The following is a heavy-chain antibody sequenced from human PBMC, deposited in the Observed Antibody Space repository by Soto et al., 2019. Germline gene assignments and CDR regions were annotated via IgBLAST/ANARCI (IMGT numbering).Heavy chain of an antibody. J-gene: IGHJ6*02. CDR1: GFTFTSSA. CDR3: AAGSYYDFWSGYLSSYYYYGMDV. V-gene: IGHV1-58*01. D-gene: IGHD3-3*01. CDR2: IVVGSGNT. Sequence: QMQLVQSGPEVKKPGTSVKVSCKASGFTFTSSAVQWVRQARGQRLEWIGWIVVGSGNTNYAQKFQERVSITRDMSTSTAYMELSSLRSEDTAVYYCAAGSYYDFWSGYLSSYYYYGMDVWGQGTTVTVSS.